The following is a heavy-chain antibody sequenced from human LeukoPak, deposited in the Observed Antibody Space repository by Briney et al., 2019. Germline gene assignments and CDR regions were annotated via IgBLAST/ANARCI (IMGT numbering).Heavy chain of an antibody. D-gene: IGHD2-2*01. V-gene: IGHV1-69*13. J-gene: IGHJ6*03. CDR3: ARGAIVPAAYYYYYYMDV. Sequence: SVKVSCKASGGTFSSYAISWVRQAPGQGLEWMGGIIPIFGTANYAQKFQGRVTITADESTSTAYMELSSLRSEDTAVYYCARGAIVPAAYYYYYYMDVWGKGTTVTVSS. CDR1: GGTFSSYA. CDR2: IIPIFGTA.